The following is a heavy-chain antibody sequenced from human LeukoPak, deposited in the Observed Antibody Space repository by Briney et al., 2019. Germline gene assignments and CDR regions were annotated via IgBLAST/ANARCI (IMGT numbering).Heavy chain of an antibody. CDR3: ARALGSGSYCPGY. CDR1: GFTFSSYA. CDR2: ISGSGGST. Sequence: GGSLRLSCAASGFTFSSYAMSWVRQAPGKGLEWVSAISGSGGSTYYADSVKGRFTISRDNSKNTLYLQMNSLRAEDTAVYYCARALGSGSYCPGYWGQGTLVTVSS. V-gene: IGHV3-23*01. J-gene: IGHJ4*02. D-gene: IGHD3-10*02.